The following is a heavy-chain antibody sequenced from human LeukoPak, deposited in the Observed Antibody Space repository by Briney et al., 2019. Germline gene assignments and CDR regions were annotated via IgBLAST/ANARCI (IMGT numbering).Heavy chain of an antibody. J-gene: IGHJ3*02. D-gene: IGHD6-6*01. CDR2: INAGGDNS. Sequence: RASVKVSCKASGYTFSSHFMHWVRQAPGQRLEWMGWINAGGDNSKYSEKFQGRVTITRDTSATTVYMELSSLRSEDTAVFYCAKDSIYLGAFDIWGQGTMVTVSS. CDR3: AKDSIYLGAFDI. CDR1: GYTFSSHF. V-gene: IGHV1-3*01.